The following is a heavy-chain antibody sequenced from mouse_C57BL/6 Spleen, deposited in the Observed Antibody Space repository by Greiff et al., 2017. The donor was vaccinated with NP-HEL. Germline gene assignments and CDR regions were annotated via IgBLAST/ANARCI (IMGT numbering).Heavy chain of an antibody. V-gene: IGHV1-64*01. CDR3: ARWDYDSFAY. D-gene: IGHD2-4*01. Sequence: VQLQQPGAELVKPGASVKLSCKASGYTFTSYWMHWVKQRPGQGLEWIGMIHPNSGSTNYNEKFKSKATVTVDKSSSTAYMQLSSLTSEDSAVYYCARWDYDSFAYWGQGTLVTVSA. J-gene: IGHJ3*01. CDR2: IHPNSGST. CDR1: GYTFTSYW.